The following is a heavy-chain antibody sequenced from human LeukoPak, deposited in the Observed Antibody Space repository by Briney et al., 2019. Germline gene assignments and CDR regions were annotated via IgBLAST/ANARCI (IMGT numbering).Heavy chain of an antibody. CDR1: GYTFTGYY. D-gene: IGHD5-12*01. V-gene: IGHV1-2*02. J-gene: IGHJ4*02. CDR3: ATLYVDIVATIPHFDY. Sequence: GASVKVSCKASGYTFTGYYMHWVRQAPGQGLEWMGWINPNSGGTNYAQKFQGRVTMTRDTSISTAYMELSRLRSDDTAVYYCATLYVDIVATIPHFDYWGQGTLVTVSS. CDR2: INPNSGGT.